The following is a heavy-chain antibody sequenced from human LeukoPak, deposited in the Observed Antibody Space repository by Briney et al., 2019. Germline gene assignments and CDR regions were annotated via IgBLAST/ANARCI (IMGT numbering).Heavy chain of an antibody. J-gene: IGHJ4*02. V-gene: IGHV3-74*01. D-gene: IGHD2-2*01. CDR1: GFTFSSYW. CDR3: ARANIVVVPVYDY. Sequence: GGSLRLSCAASGFTFSSYWMHWVRHAPGKGLVWVSRINSDGSSTSYADSVKGRFTISRDNAKNTLYLQMNSLRAEGTAVYYCARANIVVVPVYDYWGQGTLVTVSS. CDR2: INSDGSST.